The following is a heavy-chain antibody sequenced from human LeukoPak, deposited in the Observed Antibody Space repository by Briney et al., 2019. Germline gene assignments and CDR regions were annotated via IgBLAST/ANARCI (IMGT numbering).Heavy chain of an antibody. CDR1: GGTFSSYA. J-gene: IGHJ3*02. CDR3: ARGIAAAATDAFDI. V-gene: IGHV1-69*06. D-gene: IGHD6-13*01. CDR2: IIPIFGTA. Sequence: SVKVSCKASGGTFSSYAISWVRQAPGQGLEWMGGIIPIFGTANYAQKFQGRVTITADKSTSTAYMELSSLRSEDTAVYYCARGIAAAATDAFDIWGQGTMVTVSS.